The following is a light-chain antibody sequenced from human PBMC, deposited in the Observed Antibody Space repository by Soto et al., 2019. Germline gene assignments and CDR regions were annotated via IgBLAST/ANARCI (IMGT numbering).Light chain of an antibody. CDR1: QSVSFSY. CDR3: QEYGSSPPWT. V-gene: IGKV3-20*01. Sequence: EIVLTQSPGTLSLSPGERATLSCRASQSVSFSYLAWYQQKPGQAPMLLIYGASSRATGIPDRFSGSGSGRGFPGTICRLEIEDFAAYYCQEYGSSPPWTFGEGTKVEIK. J-gene: IGKJ1*01. CDR2: GAS.